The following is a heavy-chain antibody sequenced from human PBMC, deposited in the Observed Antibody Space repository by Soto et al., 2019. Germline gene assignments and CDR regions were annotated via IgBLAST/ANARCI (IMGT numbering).Heavy chain of an antibody. D-gene: IGHD6-19*01. CDR3: ARDILGIAVAGTGRAFDY. V-gene: IGHV1-69*04. J-gene: IGHJ4*02. CDR1: GGTFSSYT. CDR2: IIPILGIA. Sequence: SVKVSCKASGGTFSSYTISWVRQAPGQGLEWMGRIIPILGIANYAQKFQGRVTITADKSTSTAYMELSSLRSEDTAVYYCARDILGIAVAGTGRAFDYWGQGTLVTVSS.